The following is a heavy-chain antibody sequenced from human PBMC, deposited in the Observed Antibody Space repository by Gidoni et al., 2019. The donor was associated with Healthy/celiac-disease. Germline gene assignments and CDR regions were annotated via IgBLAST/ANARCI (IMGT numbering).Heavy chain of an antibody. CDR1: GFTFSSYS. V-gene: IGHV3-21*01. J-gene: IGHJ6*02. Sequence: EVQLVESGGGLVKPGGSLRLSCAASGFTFSSYSMNWVRQAPGKGLEWVSSISSSSSYIYYADSVKGRFTISRDNAKNSLYLQMNSLRAEDTAVYYCARKNHLPSVVTPDYYYYGMDVWGQGTTVTVSS. CDR3: ARKNHLPSVVTPDYYYYGMDV. D-gene: IGHD2-21*02. CDR2: ISSSSSYI.